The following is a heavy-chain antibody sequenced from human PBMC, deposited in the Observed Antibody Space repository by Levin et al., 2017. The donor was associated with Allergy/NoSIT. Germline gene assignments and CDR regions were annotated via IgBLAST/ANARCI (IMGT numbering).Heavy chain of an antibody. D-gene: IGHD1-26*01. CDR2: ISGSGGST. V-gene: IGHV3-23*01. CDR1: GFTFSSYA. Sequence: GESLKISCAASGFTFSSYAMSWVRQAPGKGLEWVSAISGSGGSTYYADSVKGRFTISRDNSKNTLYLQMNSLRAEDTAVYYCAKVGWGWFDPWGQGTLVTVSS. J-gene: IGHJ5*02. CDR3: AKVGWGWFDP.